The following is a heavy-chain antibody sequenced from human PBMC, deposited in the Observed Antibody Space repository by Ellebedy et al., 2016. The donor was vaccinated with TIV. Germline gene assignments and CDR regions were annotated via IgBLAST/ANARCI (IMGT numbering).Heavy chain of an antibody. D-gene: IGHD3-22*01. CDR2: ISSSSSYT. CDR3: AKGSSSGFNYDRVGYQY. CDR1: GFTFSDCY. J-gene: IGHJ4*02. V-gene: IGHV3-11*05. Sequence: GESLKISCAASGFTFSDCYMSWIRQAPGKGLEWVSYISSSSSYTNYADSVKGRFIISRDNAKNSLYLEMNRLRVDDTAVYYCAKGSSSGFNYDRVGYQYWGQGTLVTVSS.